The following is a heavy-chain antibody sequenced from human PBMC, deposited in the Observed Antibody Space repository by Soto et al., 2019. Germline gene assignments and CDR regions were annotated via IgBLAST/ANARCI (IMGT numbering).Heavy chain of an antibody. J-gene: IGHJ1*01. V-gene: IGHV4-39*07. Sequence: SETLSLTCTVSGGSISSSSYYWGWIRQPPGKGLEWIGSIYYSGSTYYNPSLKSRVTISVDTSKNQFSLKLSSVTAADTAVYYCARDLGGDQEYFQHWGQGTLVTVSS. D-gene: IGHD3-16*01. CDR3: ARDLGGDQEYFQH. CDR2: IYYSGST. CDR1: GGSISSSSYY.